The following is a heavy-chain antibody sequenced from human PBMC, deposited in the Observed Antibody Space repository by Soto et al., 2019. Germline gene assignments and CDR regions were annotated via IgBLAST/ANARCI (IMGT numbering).Heavy chain of an antibody. V-gene: IGHV3-23*01. CDR1: GFTFSSYA. CDR2: ISGSGGST. Sequence: GSLRLSCAASGFTFSSYAMSWVRQAPGKGLEWVSAISGSGGSTYYADSVKGRFTISRDNSKNTLYLQMNSLRAEDTAVYYCAKDRPQLTTVTPYYFGYWGQGTLVTVSS. CDR3: AKDRPQLTTVTPYYFGY. J-gene: IGHJ4*02. D-gene: IGHD4-17*01.